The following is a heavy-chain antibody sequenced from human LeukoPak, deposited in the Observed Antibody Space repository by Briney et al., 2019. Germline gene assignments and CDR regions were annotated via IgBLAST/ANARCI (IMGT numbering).Heavy chain of an antibody. D-gene: IGHD3-3*01. V-gene: IGHV3-21*01. Sequence: GGSLRLSCAASGFTFNSYSMNWVRQAPGKGLEWVSTISSSSTYIYYADSVKGRFTISRDTAKSSLYLQMDSLRAEDTAVYYCTRDGIFGVVGYYYYMDVWGKGTTVTVSS. CDR2: ISSSSTYI. CDR1: GFTFNSYS. J-gene: IGHJ6*03. CDR3: TRDGIFGVVGYYYYMDV.